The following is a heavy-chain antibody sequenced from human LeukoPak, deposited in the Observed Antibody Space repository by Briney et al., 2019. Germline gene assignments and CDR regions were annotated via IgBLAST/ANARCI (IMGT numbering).Heavy chain of an antibody. J-gene: IGHJ4*02. D-gene: IGHD3-10*01. CDR2: IYYSGST. CDR3: AGEMVRGVIGY. Sequence: SETLSLTCTVSGGSISSGDYYWSWIRQPPGKGLEWIGYIYYSGSTNYNPSLKSRVTISVDTSKNQFSLKLSSVTAADTAVYYCAGEMVRGVIGYWGQGTLVTVSS. CDR1: GGSISSGDYY. V-gene: IGHV4-61*08.